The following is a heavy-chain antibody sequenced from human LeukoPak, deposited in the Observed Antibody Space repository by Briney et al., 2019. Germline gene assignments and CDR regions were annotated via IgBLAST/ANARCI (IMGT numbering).Heavy chain of an antibody. Sequence: PGGSLRLSCVASGFTLSSYAMSWVRQAPGKGLEWVSVITDSGLSSYYADSVKGRFTISRDNSKNTLYLQMNSLRAEDTAVYYCAKGAVWSGYYPFDYWGQGTLVTVSS. CDR2: ITDSGLSS. D-gene: IGHD3-3*01. CDR1: GFTLSSYA. V-gene: IGHV3-23*01. CDR3: AKGAVWSGYYPFDY. J-gene: IGHJ4*02.